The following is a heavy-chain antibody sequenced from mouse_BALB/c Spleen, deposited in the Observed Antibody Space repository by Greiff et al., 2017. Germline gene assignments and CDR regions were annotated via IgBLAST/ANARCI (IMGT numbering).Heavy chain of an antibody. J-gene: IGHJ4*01. D-gene: IGHD1-1*01. V-gene: IGHV5-6-5*01. CDR3: ARGFITTVVAPYYAMDY. CDR1: GFTFSSYA. CDR2: ISSGGST. Sequence: EVQRVESGGGLVKPGGSLKLSCAASGFTFSSYAMSWVRQTPEKRLEWVATISSGGSTYYPDSVKGRFTISRDNARNILYLQMSSLRSEDTAMYYCARGFITTVVAPYYAMDYWGQGTSVTVSS.